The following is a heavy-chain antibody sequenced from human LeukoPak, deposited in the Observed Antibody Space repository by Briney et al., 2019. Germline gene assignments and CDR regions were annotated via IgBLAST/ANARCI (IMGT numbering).Heavy chain of an antibody. Sequence: PGGSLRLSCAASGFTFSDSYMSWIRQVPGKGLEWVSSISSGSTYIYNADSVQGRFTISRDNAKNSLFLLVNSLRAEDTAVYYCAKDLRGYCSSTSCYPIDYWGQGTLVTVSS. J-gene: IGHJ4*02. CDR2: ISSGSTYI. V-gene: IGHV3-11*04. CDR3: AKDLRGYCSSTSCYPIDY. CDR1: GFTFSDSY. D-gene: IGHD2-2*01.